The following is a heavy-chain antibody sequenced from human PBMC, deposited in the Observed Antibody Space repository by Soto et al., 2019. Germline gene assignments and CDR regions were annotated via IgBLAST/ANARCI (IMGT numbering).Heavy chain of an antibody. CDR1: GFTFSLYS. CDR2: ISRSSTGI. Sequence: EVQLVESGGGLVQPGGSLRLSCAASGFTFSLYSMSWVRQAPGKGLEWVSYISRSSTGIHYADSVKGRFTISRDDVTNSMHLQMNSLRDGDTSVYYCARAVTGGLDVWGQGTTVSISS. J-gene: IGHJ6*01. CDR3: ARAVTGGLDV. V-gene: IGHV3-48*02. D-gene: IGHD3-10*01.